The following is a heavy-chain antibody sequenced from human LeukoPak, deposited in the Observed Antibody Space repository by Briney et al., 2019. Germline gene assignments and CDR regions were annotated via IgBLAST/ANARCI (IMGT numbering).Heavy chain of an antibody. CDR2: ISGSGGST. J-gene: IGHJ5*02. Sequence: PGGSLRLSCAASGFTFSSYAMSWVRQAPGKGLEWVSAISGSGGSTYYADSVKGRFTISRDNSKNTLYLQMNSLRAEDTAVYYCAKDPISSSWSTNWFDPWGQGTLVTVSS. CDR1: GFTFSSYA. D-gene: IGHD6-13*01. CDR3: AKDPISSSWSTNWFDP. V-gene: IGHV3-23*01.